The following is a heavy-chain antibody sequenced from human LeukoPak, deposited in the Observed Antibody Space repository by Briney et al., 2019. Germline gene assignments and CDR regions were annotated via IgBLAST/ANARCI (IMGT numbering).Heavy chain of an antibody. V-gene: IGHV1-2*02. D-gene: IGHD6-13*01. CDR2: INPNSGGT. J-gene: IGHJ4*02. CDR3: ARRAAAGTHFDY. Sequence: ASVKVSCKASRYTFTGYYMHWVRQAPGQGLEWMGWINPNSGGTNYAQKFQGRVTMTRDTSISTAYMELSRLRSDDTAVYYCARRAAAGTHFDYWGQGTLVTVSS. CDR1: RYTFTGYY.